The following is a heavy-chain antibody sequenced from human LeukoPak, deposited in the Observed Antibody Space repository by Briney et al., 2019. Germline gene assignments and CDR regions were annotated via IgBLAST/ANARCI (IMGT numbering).Heavy chain of an antibody. D-gene: IGHD5-18*01. Sequence: ASVKVSCKASGYTFTGYYMHWVRQAPGQGLEWMGWINPNSGGTNYAQKFQGRVTMTRDTSISTAYMELNRLRSDDTAVYYCASWAVDTAMGNFDYWGQGTLVTVSS. CDR1: GYTFTGYY. V-gene: IGHV1-2*02. CDR3: ASWAVDTAMGNFDY. CDR2: INPNSGGT. J-gene: IGHJ4*02.